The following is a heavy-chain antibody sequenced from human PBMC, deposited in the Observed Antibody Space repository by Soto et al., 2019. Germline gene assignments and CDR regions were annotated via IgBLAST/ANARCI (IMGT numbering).Heavy chain of an antibody. D-gene: IGHD3-16*02. Sequence: GGSRRLSCAASGFTFCNAWMNWVRQAAGKGLGGVGGVGSKADGGATDSAASVKGRFAISRDDSNNMVYLQMHSLKTEDTAVSSCTTHSYITIVIIRFYYCGHGTLVTVSS. CDR1: GFTFCNAW. CDR3: TTHSYITIVIIRFYY. CDR2: VGSKADGGAT. V-gene: IGHV3-15*04. J-gene: IGHJ4*01.